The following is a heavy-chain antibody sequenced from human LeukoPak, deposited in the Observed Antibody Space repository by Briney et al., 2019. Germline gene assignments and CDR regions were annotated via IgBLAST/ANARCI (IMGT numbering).Heavy chain of an antibody. CDR2: ISSSSSYI. D-gene: IGHD2-15*01. V-gene: IGHV3-21*01. CDR3: ARDHEDIVVVVAATPYDAFDI. Sequence: GGSLRLSCAASGFTFSSYSMNWVRQAPGKGLEWVSSISSSSSYIYYADSVKGRFTISRDNAKNSLYLQMNSLRAEDTAVYYCARDHEDIVVVVAATPYDAFDIWGQGTMVTVSS. CDR1: GFTFSSYS. J-gene: IGHJ3*02.